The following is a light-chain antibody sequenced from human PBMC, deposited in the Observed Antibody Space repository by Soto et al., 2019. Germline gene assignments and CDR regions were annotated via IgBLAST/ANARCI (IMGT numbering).Light chain of an antibody. J-gene: IGKJ4*01. CDR2: DVS. CDR1: QDIKNY. CDR3: QHYDHLPPLT. Sequence: DIQMLQAPSSLSASVGDRVTITCQASQDIKNYLNWYQQKQGKAPKLLIYDVSNLETGVPSRFSGSGSGTHFSITISSLQPEDVATYYCQHYDHLPPLTFGGGTRVQIK. V-gene: IGKV1-33*01.